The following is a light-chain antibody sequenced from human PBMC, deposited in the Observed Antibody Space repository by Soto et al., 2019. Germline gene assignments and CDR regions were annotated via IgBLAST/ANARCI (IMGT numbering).Light chain of an antibody. Sequence: QSALTQPASVSGSPGQSITISCTGTSSDVGCYNFVSWYQQHPGKAPRLIIYEVSSRPSGVSYRFSGSKSGNTASLTISGLQAEDEDDYYCSSYTLRNTLVLFGGGTKLTVL. CDR3: SSYTLRNTLVL. J-gene: IGLJ3*02. V-gene: IGLV2-14*01. CDR1: SSDVGCYNF. CDR2: EVS.